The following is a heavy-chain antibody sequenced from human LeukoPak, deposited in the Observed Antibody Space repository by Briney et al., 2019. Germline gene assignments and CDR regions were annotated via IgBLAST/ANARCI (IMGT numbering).Heavy chain of an antibody. CDR2: INPSRGST. V-gene: IGHV1-46*01. Sequence: ASVKVSCKASGYTFTSYYMHWVRPAPRQGLEWMGIINPSRGSTSYAQKFQGRVTMTRDTSTSTVYMELSSMRSEDTAVYYCARALLGYCSSTSCYKSYYFDYWGQGTLVTVSS. CDR3: ARALLGYCSSTSCYKSYYFDY. CDR1: GYTFTSYY. J-gene: IGHJ4*02. D-gene: IGHD2-2*02.